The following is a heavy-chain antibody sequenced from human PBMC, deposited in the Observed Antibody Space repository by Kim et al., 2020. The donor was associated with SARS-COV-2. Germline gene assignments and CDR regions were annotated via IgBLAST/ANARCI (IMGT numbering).Heavy chain of an antibody. CDR1: GGTFSSYA. Sequence: SVKVSCKASGGTFSSYAISWVRQAPGQGLEWMGGIIPIFGTANYAQKFQGRVTITADESMSTAYMELSSLRSEDTAVYYCARASPEGSYYYYGMDVWGQGTTVTVSS. CDR3: ARASPEGSYYYYGMDV. J-gene: IGHJ6*02. D-gene: IGHD2-15*01. V-gene: IGHV1-69*13. CDR2: IIPIFGTA.